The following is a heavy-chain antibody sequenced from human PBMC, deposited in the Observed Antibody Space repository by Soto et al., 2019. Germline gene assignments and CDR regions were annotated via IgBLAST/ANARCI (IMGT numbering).Heavy chain of an antibody. Sequence: QVQLVQSGAEVKKPGASVKVSCKASGYTFTGYYMHWVRQAPGQGLEWMGWINPNSGGTNYAQKFQGWVTMTRDTSISTAYMELSRLRSDDTAVYYCARAYYGDPRDYYYYGMDVWGQGTTVTVSS. J-gene: IGHJ6*02. CDR3: ARAYYGDPRDYYYYGMDV. D-gene: IGHD4-17*01. CDR1: GYTFTGYY. V-gene: IGHV1-2*04. CDR2: INPNSGGT.